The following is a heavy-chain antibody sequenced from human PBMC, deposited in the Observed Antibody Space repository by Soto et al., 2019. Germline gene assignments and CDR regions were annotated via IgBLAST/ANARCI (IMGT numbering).Heavy chain of an antibody. CDR1: GGIFGTYT. J-gene: IGHJ5*02. CDR3: ARGHHGWLDP. CDR2: IIPLLNKA. Sequence: QVQLVQSGAEMKKPGSSVKVSCKASGGIFGTYTINWVRQAPGQGLEWMGRIIPLLNKADYAQKFQGRVTISVERSADTAYMELGSLTSGDTAVYYCARGHHGWLDPWGQGSLVTDSS. V-gene: IGHV1-69*02.